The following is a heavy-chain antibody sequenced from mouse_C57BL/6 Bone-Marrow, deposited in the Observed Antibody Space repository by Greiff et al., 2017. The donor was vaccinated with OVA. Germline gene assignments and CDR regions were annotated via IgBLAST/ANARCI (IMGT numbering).Heavy chain of an antibody. Sequence: QVTLKVSGPGILQPSQTLSLTCSFSGFSLSTFGMGVGWIRHPSGQGLEWLAHIWWDDDKYYNPSLKSRHTISKDTSKNQVFLKIANVDTADTATYYCARIKNYYGSRDWFAYWGQGTLVTVSA. J-gene: IGHJ3*01. CDR1: GFSLSTFGMG. CDR2: IWWDDDK. CDR3: ARIKNYYGSRDWFAY. D-gene: IGHD1-1*01. V-gene: IGHV8-8*01.